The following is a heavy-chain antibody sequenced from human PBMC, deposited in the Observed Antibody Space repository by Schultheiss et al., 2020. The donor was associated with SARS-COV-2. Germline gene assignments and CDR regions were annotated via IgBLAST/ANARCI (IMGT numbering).Heavy chain of an antibody. Sequence: GESLKISCAASGFTFSSYAMHWVRQAPGKGLEYVSAISSNGGSTYYADSVKGRFTISRDNAKNSLYLQMNSLRAEDTAVYYCARDGGSGGSGWYGWFDPWGQGTLVTVSS. CDR3: ARDGGSGGSGWYGWFDP. J-gene: IGHJ5*02. V-gene: IGHV3-64*04. CDR1: GFTFSSYA. CDR2: ISSNGGST. D-gene: IGHD6-19*01.